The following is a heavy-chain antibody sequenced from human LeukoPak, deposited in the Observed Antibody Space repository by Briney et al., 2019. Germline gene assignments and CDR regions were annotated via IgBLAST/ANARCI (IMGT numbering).Heavy chain of an antibody. V-gene: IGHV3-15*01. Sequence: PGGSLRLSCAASGFTFTNAWMSWVRQAPGKGLEWVGRIKSKTDGGTTDYVAPVKGRFTISRDDSKNTLSLQMNSLKTEDTAVYYCTTDGTSASYSADFQYWGQGTLVTVSS. J-gene: IGHJ1*01. CDR1: GFTFTNAW. CDR3: TTDGTSASYSADFQY. D-gene: IGHD1-26*01. CDR2: IKSKTDGGTT.